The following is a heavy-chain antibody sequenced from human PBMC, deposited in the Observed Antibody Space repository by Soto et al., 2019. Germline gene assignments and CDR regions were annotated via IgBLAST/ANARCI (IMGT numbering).Heavy chain of an antibody. J-gene: IGHJ4*02. D-gene: IGHD6-19*01. Sequence: EVQLVESGGGLVQPGGSLRLSCAASGFTFSIYSMNWVRQAPGKGLEWVSYISYSSSTIYYADSVKGRFTISRDNAKNSLYLQMNSLRAEDTAVYYCARNHALPGIHFDNWGQGTLVTGST. V-gene: IGHV3-48*01. CDR2: ISYSSSTI. CDR3: ARNHALPGIHFDN. CDR1: GFTFSIYS.